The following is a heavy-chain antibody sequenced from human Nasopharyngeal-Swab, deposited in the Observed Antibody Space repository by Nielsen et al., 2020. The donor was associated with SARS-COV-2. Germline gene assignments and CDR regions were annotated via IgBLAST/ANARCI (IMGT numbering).Heavy chain of an antibody. CDR1: GYSFVNHW. Sequence: GESLKISCLASGYSFVNHWIGWVRQKPGKALEWMGMVYPGNSEIAYSPSFQGQVTISADKSINTAYLQWRSLRTSDTATYFCARRAARDGYNYEVDPWGQGTLVTVSS. CDR3: ARRAARDGYNYEVDP. CDR2: VYPGNSEI. J-gene: IGHJ5*02. D-gene: IGHD5-24*01. V-gene: IGHV5-51*01.